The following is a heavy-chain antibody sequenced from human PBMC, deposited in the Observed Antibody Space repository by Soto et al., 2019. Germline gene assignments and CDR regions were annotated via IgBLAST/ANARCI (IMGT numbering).Heavy chain of an antibody. D-gene: IGHD2-2*02. Sequence: GPQVKVSCKASGFTFTSSAMQWVRQARGQRLEWIGWIVVGSGNTNYAQKFQERVTITRDMSTSTAYMELSSLRSEDTAVYYCAAGPRTVVPAAIVSEYYYYMDVWGKGTTVTVSS. CDR1: GFTFTSSA. CDR3: AAGPRTVVPAAIVSEYYYYMDV. V-gene: IGHV1-58*02. J-gene: IGHJ6*03. CDR2: IVVGSGNT.